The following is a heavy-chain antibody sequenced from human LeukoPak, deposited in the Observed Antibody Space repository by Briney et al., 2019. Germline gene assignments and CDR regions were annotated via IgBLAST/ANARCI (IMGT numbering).Heavy chain of an antibody. CDR3: AKDLQSYYVSGNDHAFDI. J-gene: IGHJ3*02. V-gene: IGHV3-30*18. CDR1: GFTFSRYG. CDR2: IAYDESNK. Sequence: PGGSLRLSCAASGFTFSRYGMHWVRQAPGKGLEWVAVIAYDESNKKSADSVKGRFTISRDNSKNMLYLQMNSLRGEDTAVYYCAKDLQSYYVSGNDHAFDIWGQGTMVTVSS. D-gene: IGHD3-10*01.